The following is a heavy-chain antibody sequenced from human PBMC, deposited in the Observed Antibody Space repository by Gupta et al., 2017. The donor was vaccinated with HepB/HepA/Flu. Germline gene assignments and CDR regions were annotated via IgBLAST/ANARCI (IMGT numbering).Heavy chain of an antibody. D-gene: IGHD2/OR15-2a*01. Sequence: QVQLQESGPGLVKPSETLSLSCSVSGGSMIGYSWNWIRQPPGEGLQWIGNISYSGTTNFHPYFESRVTMSVDTSKNQFSLRLNSVTAADTAIYYCARHNISDYSNTWYDFWGQGSLVIVSS. V-gene: IGHV4-59*08. CDR2: ISYSGTT. CDR1: GGSMIGYS. J-gene: IGHJ5*01. CDR3: ARHNISDYSNTWYDF.